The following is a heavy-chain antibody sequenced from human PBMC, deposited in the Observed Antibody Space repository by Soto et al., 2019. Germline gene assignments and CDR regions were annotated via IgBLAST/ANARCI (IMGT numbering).Heavy chain of an antibody. CDR1: GYTFTRHH. D-gene: IGHD6-25*01. CDR2: INPNDGGT. Sequence: GASVKVSCKASGYTFTRHHIHWVRQAPGQGPEWMGIINPNDGGTSYAQELRGRVTMTRDTSTSTVYMELSSLQSEDTAVYYCGRESREGPPPWQRLLGIDYWGQGNLVTVSS. J-gene: IGHJ4*02. CDR3: GRESREGPPPWQRLLGIDY. V-gene: IGHV1-46*03.